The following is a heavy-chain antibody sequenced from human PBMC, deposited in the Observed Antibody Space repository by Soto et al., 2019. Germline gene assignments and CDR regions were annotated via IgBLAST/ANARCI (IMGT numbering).Heavy chain of an antibody. J-gene: IGHJ4*02. CDR2: IYYSGST. Sequence: SETLSLTCTVSGGSISSGGYYWSWIRQHPGKGLEWIGYIYYSGSTYYNPSLKSRVTISVDTSKNQFSLKLSSVTAADTAVYYCARDGIAVAGTSSGFDYWGQGTLVTVSS. CDR1: GGSISSGGYY. V-gene: IGHV4-31*03. CDR3: ARDGIAVAGTSSGFDY. D-gene: IGHD6-19*01.